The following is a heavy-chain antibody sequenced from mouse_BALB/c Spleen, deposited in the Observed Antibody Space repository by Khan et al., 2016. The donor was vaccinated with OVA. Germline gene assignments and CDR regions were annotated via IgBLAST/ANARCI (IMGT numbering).Heavy chain of an antibody. CDR2: IWSAGST. CDR1: GFSLNTYS. D-gene: IGHD2-13*01. CDR3: ARRGGDYCRGGCFVY. J-gene: IGHJ3*01. V-gene: IGHV2-2*02. Sequence: QVQLQESGPGLLQPSQSLSITCTVSGFSLNTYSVHWVRQSPGKALEWLGVIWSAGSTDYNAAFMSRLSTNTDNSKSQDFFKMNRLQTNDTAIYYCARRGGDYCRGGCFVYWGQGTLVTVSA.